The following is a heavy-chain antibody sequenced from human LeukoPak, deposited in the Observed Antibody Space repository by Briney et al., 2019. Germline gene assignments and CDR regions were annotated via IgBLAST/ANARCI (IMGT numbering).Heavy chain of an antibody. V-gene: IGHV4-59*08. J-gene: IGHJ4*02. D-gene: IGHD3-22*01. CDR3: ARHGRDSSGYCLDY. CDR1: GGSISSYY. CDR2: LYYSGST. Sequence: PSETLSLTCTVSGGSISSYYWSWIRQPPGKGLEWIGYLYYSGSTDYNPSLKSRVTISVDTSKNQFSLKLSSVTAADTAVYYCARHGRDSSGYCLDYWGQGTLVTVSS.